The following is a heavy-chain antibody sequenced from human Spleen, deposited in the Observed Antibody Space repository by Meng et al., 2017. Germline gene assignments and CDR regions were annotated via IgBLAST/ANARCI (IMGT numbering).Heavy chain of an antibody. CDR3: ARSHIDKYDLSALPLDY. CDR1: GFTVSSNY. CDR2: IYSGGST. D-gene: IGHD3-22*01. Sequence: GESLKISCAASGFTVSSNYMSWVRQAPGKGLEWVSVIYSGGSTYYADSVKGRFTNSRDNSKNTLYLQMNSLRAEDAAVYYCARSHIDKYDLSALPLDYWGQGTLVTVSS. V-gene: IGHV3-66*02. J-gene: IGHJ4*02.